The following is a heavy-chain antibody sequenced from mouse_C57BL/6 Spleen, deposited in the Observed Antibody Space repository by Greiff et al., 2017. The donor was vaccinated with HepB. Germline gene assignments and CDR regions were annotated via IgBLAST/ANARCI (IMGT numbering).Heavy chain of an antibody. CDR1: GFTFSSDG. Sequence: EVMLVESGGDLVKPGGSLKLSCAASGFTFSSDGMSCVRQTPDKRLEWVATISSGGSYTYYPDSVKGRFTISRDNAKNTLYLQMSSLKSEDTAMYYCANYDYDRAWFAYWGQGTLVTVSA. D-gene: IGHD2-4*01. V-gene: IGHV5-6*01. CDR3: ANYDYDRAWFAY. J-gene: IGHJ3*01. CDR2: ISSGGSYT.